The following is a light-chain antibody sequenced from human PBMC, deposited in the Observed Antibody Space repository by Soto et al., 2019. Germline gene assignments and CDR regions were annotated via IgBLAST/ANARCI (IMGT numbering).Light chain of an antibody. V-gene: IGKV1-6*01. J-gene: IGKJ1*01. CDR2: AAS. CDR3: LQDYNYPPWT. Sequence: AIQMTQSPSSLSASVGARVTITCRASQGIRNDLGWYQQKPGKAPKLLIYAASSLQSGVPSRFSGSGSGTDFTLTISSLQPEDFATYYCLQDYNYPPWTFGQGTKVEIK. CDR1: QGIRND.